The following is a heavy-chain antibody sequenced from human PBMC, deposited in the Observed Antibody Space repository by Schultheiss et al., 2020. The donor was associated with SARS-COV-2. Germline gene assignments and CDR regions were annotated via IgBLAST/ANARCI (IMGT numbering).Heavy chain of an antibody. D-gene: IGHD2-2*01. J-gene: IGHJ6*03. CDR1: GGSISSYY. CDR2: IYTSGST. V-gene: IGHV4-4*07. CDR3: ARDVVVPAAKGRYYYYMDV. Sequence: SETLSLTCTVSGGSISSYYWSWIRQPAGKGLEWIGRIYTSGSTNYNPSLKSRVTMSVDTSKNQFSPKLSSVTAADTAVYYCARDVVVPAAKGRYYYYMDVWGKGTTVTVSS.